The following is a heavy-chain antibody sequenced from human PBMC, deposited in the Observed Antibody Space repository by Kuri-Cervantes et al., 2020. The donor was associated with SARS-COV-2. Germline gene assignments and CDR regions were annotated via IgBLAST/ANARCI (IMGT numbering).Heavy chain of an antibody. Sequence: VSLRLSCSVSGGSVRNSSYYWGWIRQPPGKGLEWIGNIYYTGNTYPNPSLESRVTISVDTSKNQFSLKLSSVTAADTAVYYCARNLVWFGELLYPPAGAFDIWGQGTMVTVSS. CDR3: ARNLVWFGELLYPPAGAFDI. CDR1: GGSVRNSSYY. D-gene: IGHD3-10*01. V-gene: IGHV4-39*01. CDR2: IYYTGNT. J-gene: IGHJ3*02.